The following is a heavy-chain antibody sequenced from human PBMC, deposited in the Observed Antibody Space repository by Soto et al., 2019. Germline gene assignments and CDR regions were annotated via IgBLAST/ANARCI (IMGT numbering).Heavy chain of an antibody. D-gene: IGHD1-26*01. Sequence: EVQLVESGGGLVKPGGSLRLSCAASGFTFSNAWMSWVRQAPGKGLEWVGRIKSKTDGGTTDYAAPVKGRFTISRDDSKNTLYLQMNSLKTEDTAVYYCTTESTGPIGELPDAFDIWGQGTMVTVSS. CDR1: GFTFSNAW. CDR3: TTESTGPIGELPDAFDI. V-gene: IGHV3-15*01. CDR2: IKSKTDGGTT. J-gene: IGHJ3*02.